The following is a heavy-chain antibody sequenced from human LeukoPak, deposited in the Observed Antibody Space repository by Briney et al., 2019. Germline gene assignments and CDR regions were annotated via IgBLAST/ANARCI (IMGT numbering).Heavy chain of an antibody. CDR3: ARDLGSSRSWSRGMDY. J-gene: IGHJ4*02. CDR2: INPNSGGT. D-gene: IGHD6-13*01. V-gene: IGHV1-2*04. Sequence: GASVKVSCKASGYTSTGYYMHWVRQAPGQGLEWMGWINPNSGGTNYAQKFQGWVTMTRDTSISTAYMELSRLKSDDTAVYYCARDLGSSRSWSRGMDYWGQGTLVTVSS. CDR1: GYTSTGYY.